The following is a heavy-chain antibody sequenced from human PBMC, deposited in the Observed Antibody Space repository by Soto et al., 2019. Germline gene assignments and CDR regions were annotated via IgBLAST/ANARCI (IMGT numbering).Heavy chain of an antibody. V-gene: IGHV2-5*02. Sequence: QITLKESGPTLVKPTQTLTLTCTFSGFSLTTYGVGVGWIRQPTGTALESLAIIYWDHDKRYHPSLQSRLTITKDTSKNQVVLTMTNMDHVDTGTYYCTHRLEHNNEWSVGWFDSWGQGTRVTFAS. CDR3: THRLEHNNEWSVGWFDS. CDR2: IYWDHDK. CDR1: GFSLTTYGVG. D-gene: IGHD3-3*01. J-gene: IGHJ5*01.